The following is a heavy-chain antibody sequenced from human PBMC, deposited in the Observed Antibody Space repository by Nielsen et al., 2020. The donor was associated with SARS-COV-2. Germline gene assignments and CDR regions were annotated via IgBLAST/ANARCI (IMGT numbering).Heavy chain of an antibody. CDR3: ARVKGWGNWFDP. CDR1: GGSITSGNW. Sequence: SETLSLTCTVSGGSITSGNWWSWVRQSPGTELEWIGEIYHTGLTSYNPSLKSRVTISLDKSKNQFSLNLNSVTAADTAVYYCARVKGWGNWFDPWGQGTLVTVSS. J-gene: IGHJ5*02. D-gene: IGHD7-27*01. CDR2: IYHTGLT. V-gene: IGHV4-4*02.